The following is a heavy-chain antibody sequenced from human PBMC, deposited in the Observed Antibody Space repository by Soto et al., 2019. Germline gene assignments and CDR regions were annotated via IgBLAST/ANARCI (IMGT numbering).Heavy chain of an antibody. J-gene: IGHJ4*02. CDR3: AHGYAQLLSSFHYFDS. CDR2: IYWAGDL. CDR1: GFSLNGNGVG. D-gene: IGHD5-12*01. Sequence: SGPTLVNPTQTLTLPCNFSGFSLNGNGVGVGWIRQPPGKALERLALIYWAGDLRGSPAQKSRLTVTQNPSKDQVVLTMTNMEPTVSGTYTGAHGYAQLLSSFHYFDSWGQGTRVTVSS. V-gene: IGHV2-5*02.